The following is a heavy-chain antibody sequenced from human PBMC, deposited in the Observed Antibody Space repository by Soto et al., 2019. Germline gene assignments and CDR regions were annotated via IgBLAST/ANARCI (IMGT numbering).Heavy chain of an antibody. D-gene: IGHD3-10*01. CDR2: ISSSSSYI. CDR1: GFTFSSYS. Sequence: TGGSLRLSCAASGFTFSSYSMNWVRQAPGKGLEWVSSISSSSSYIYYADSVKGRFTISRDNAKNSLYLQMNSLRAEDTAVYYCARDLYGSGNNWFDPWGQGTLVTVSS. V-gene: IGHV3-21*01. J-gene: IGHJ5*02. CDR3: ARDLYGSGNNWFDP.